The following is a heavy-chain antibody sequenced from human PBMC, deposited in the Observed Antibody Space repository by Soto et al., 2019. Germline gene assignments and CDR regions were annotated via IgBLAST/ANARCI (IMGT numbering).Heavy chain of an antibody. Sequence: ASVKVSCKASGYTFTGYYMHWVRQAPGQGLEWMGWINPNSGGTNYAQKFQGWVTMTRDTSISTAYMELSRLRSDDTAVYYCARDGGYCSSTSCREGPYYYGMDVWGQGTTVTVSS. CDR3: ARDGGYCSSTSCREGPYYYGMDV. CDR1: GYTFTGYY. J-gene: IGHJ6*02. D-gene: IGHD2-2*01. V-gene: IGHV1-2*04. CDR2: INPNSGGT.